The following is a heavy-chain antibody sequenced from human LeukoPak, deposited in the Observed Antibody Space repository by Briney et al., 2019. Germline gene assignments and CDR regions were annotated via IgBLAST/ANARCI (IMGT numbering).Heavy chain of an antibody. V-gene: IGHV3-20*04. CDR1: GFTFDDYG. Sequence: GGSLRLSCAASGFTFDDYGMSWVRQAPGKGLEWVSGINWNGGSTGYADSVKGRFTISRDNAKNSLNLQMNSLRAEDTALYYCARGGGDVDTAIPPYFDYWGQGALVTVSS. J-gene: IGHJ4*02. D-gene: IGHD5-18*01. CDR3: ARGGGDVDTAIPPYFDY. CDR2: INWNGGST.